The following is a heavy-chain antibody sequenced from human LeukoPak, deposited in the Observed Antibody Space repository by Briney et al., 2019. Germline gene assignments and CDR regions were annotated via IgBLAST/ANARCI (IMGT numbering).Heavy chain of an antibody. CDR1: GGSISSSSYY. Sequence: PSGTLSLTCTVSGGSISSSSYYWGWIRQPPGKGLEWIGSIYYNGNTYYNPSLKSRVTISVDTSKNQFSLRLSSVTAADTAVYYCARRFRGGFDYWGQGTLVTVSS. V-gene: IGHV4-39*01. CDR2: IYYNGNT. CDR3: ARRFRGGFDY. D-gene: IGHD3-10*01. J-gene: IGHJ4*02.